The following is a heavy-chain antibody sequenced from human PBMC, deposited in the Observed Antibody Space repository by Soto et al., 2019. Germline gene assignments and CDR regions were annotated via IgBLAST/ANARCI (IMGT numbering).Heavy chain of an antibody. V-gene: IGHV3-7*03. CDR3: ARWESGDWYLGI. Sequence: EVQLVESGGGLAQPGGSLRLSCAASGFTFSGYWMTWVRQAPGKGLEWVASINQDGTLKYFVDSARGRFTISRDNAKSSVFLQMINLRVDDTAVYYCARWESGDWYLGIWGQGTLISVSS. CDR1: GFTFSGYW. CDR2: INQDGTLK. D-gene: IGHD2-21*02. J-gene: IGHJ4*02.